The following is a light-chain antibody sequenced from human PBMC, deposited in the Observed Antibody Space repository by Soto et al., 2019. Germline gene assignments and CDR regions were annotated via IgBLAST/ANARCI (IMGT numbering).Light chain of an antibody. J-gene: IGLJ2*01. CDR2: GNS. CDR1: SSNIGAGYD. CDR3: QSYDSSLSAYVV. Sequence: VLTQPPSVSGAPGQRVTISCTGSSSNIGAGYDVHWYQQLPGTAPKLLIYGNSNRPSGVPDRFSGSKSGTSASLAITGLQAEDEADYYCQSYDSSLSAYVVFGGGTKVTVL. V-gene: IGLV1-40*01.